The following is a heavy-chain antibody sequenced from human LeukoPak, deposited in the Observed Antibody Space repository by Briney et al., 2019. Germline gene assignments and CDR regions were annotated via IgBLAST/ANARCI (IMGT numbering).Heavy chain of an antibody. CDR2: RVGRIYNREST. Sequence: SETLSLTCTVSGGSISSGTYYWNWIRQPAGKGLEWIGRVGRIYNRESTNYNPSLKSPVTISVDTSKNQFSLKLSSVTAADTAVYYCASSSWLRDANFDSWGQGTLVTVSS. J-gene: IGHJ4*02. D-gene: IGHD2-2*01. CDR1: GGSISSGTYY. CDR3: ASSSWLRDANFDS. V-gene: IGHV4-61*02.